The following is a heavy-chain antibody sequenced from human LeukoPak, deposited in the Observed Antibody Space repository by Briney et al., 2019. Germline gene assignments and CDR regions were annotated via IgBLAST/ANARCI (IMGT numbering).Heavy chain of an antibody. CDR3: ARVRHDHYYYYYMDV. J-gene: IGHJ6*03. V-gene: IGHV4-39*07. CDR2: IYYSGST. CDR1: GGSISSSSYY. Sequence: NPSETLSLTCTVSGGSISSSSYYWGWIRQPPGKGLEWIGSIYYSGSTYYNPSLKSRVTISVDTSKNQFSLKLSSVTAADTAVYYCARVRHDHYYYYYMDVWGKGTTVTISS. D-gene: IGHD1-1*01.